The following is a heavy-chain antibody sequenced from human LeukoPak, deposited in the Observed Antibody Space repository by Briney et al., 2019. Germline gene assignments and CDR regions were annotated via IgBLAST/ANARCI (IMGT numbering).Heavy chain of an antibody. CDR1: GFTFSNYA. D-gene: IGHD3-10*01. J-gene: IGHJ4*02. CDR2: ISGSGVTT. V-gene: IGHV3-23*01. Sequence: GGSLRLSCAASGFTFSNYAMSWVRQAPGKGLEWVSAISGSGVTTYSADSVKGRFTIARDNSKNTVYLQMNSLRAEDTAVYYCAKDGIMVRGVIILPFDYWGQGTLVTVSS. CDR3: AKDGIMVRGVIILPFDY.